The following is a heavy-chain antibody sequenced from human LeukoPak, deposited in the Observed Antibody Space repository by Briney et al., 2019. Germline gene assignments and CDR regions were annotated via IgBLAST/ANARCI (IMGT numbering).Heavy chain of an antibody. CDR2: ISYDGSYK. CDR1: GFTFSSYG. D-gene: IGHD2-21*02. Sequence: GGSLRLSCAASGFTFSSYGMHWVRQARGKGLEWVAVISYDGSYKYYADSVKGQFTISRDNSKDTLYLQMNSLRAEDTAVYYCSKDIQYGDWPYGMDVWGQGTTVTVSS. J-gene: IGHJ6*02. CDR3: SKDIQYGDWPYGMDV. V-gene: IGHV3-30*18.